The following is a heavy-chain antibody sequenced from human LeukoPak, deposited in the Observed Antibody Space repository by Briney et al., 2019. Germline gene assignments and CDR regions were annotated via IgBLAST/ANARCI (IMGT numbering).Heavy chain of an antibody. CDR3: ARHTMVRGVMDGRNGMDV. Sequence: GGSLRLSCAASGXTFSSYTINWVRQAPGKGLEWVSSISGSGTYIYYADSLKGRFTISRDNAKNSLYLQMNSLRAEDTAVYYCARHTMVRGVMDGRNGMDVWGQGTTVTVSS. J-gene: IGHJ6*02. CDR2: ISGSGTYI. D-gene: IGHD3-10*01. CDR1: GXTFSSYT. V-gene: IGHV3-21*01.